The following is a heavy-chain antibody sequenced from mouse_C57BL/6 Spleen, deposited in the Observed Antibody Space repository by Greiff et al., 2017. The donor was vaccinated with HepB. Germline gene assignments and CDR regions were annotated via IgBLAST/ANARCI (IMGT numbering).Heavy chain of an antibody. V-gene: IGHV1-64*01. CDR2: IHPNSGST. J-gene: IGHJ2*01. CDR3: VCPQSLLLLLSY. CDR1: GYTFTSYW. Sequence: VQLQQPGAELVKPGASVKLSCKASGYTFTSYWMHWVKQRPGQGLEWIGMIHPNSGSTNYNEKFKSKATLTVDKSSSTAYMQLSSLTSEDSAVYYCVCPQSLLLLLSYWGQGTTLTVSS. D-gene: IGHD1-1*01.